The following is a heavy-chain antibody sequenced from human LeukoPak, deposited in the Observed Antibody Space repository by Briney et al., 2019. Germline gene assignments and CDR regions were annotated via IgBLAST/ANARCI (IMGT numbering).Heavy chain of an antibody. D-gene: IGHD3-10*01. CDR2: ISSISSYI. CDR1: GFTFSSYS. Sequence: GGSLRLSCAASGFTFSSYSMNWVRQAPGKGLEGVSSISSISSYIYYADSVNGRFTISRDNAKNSLYLQMNSLRAEDTAVYYCARDSMVRGVIITRFFDYWGQGTLVTVSS. CDR3: ARDSMVRGVIITRFFDY. J-gene: IGHJ4*02. V-gene: IGHV3-21*01.